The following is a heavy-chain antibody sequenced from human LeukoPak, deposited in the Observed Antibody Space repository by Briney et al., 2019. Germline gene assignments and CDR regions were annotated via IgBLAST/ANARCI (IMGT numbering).Heavy chain of an antibody. CDR2: IKQDGSEK. CDR1: GFTFSSYW. V-gene: IGHV3-7*01. Sequence: PGGSLRLSCAASGFTFSSYWMSRVRQAPGKGLEWVANIKQDGSEKYYVDSVKGRFTISRDNAKNSLYLQMNSLRAEDTAVYYCAGLNYYGSGSYYRYWGQGTLVTVSS. D-gene: IGHD3-10*01. J-gene: IGHJ4*02. CDR3: AGLNYYGSGSYYRY.